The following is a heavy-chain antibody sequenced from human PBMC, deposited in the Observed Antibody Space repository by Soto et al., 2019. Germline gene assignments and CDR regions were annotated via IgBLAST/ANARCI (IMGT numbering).Heavy chain of an antibody. CDR1: GFTFSSYG. J-gene: IGHJ1*01. CDR2: ISYDGSNK. Sequence: QVQLVESGGSLVQPGRSLRLSSAASGFTFSSYGMHWVRQAPGKGLEWVAVISYDGSNKYYADSVKGRFTISRDNSKNTLYLQMNSLRAEDTAVYYCAKERRYYGSGSFVQHWGQGTLVTVSS. CDR3: AKERRYYGSGSFVQH. V-gene: IGHV3-30*18. D-gene: IGHD3-10*01.